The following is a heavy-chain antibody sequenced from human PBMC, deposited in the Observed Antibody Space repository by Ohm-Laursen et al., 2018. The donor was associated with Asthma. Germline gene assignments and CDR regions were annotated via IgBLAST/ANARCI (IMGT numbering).Heavy chain of an antibody. CDR3: ARRITFGGVIVLFDY. Sequence: GSLRLSCSASEITLEDDVIHCVRQPPGKGLEWVSYISSSGSTIYYADSVKGRFTISRDNAKNSLYLQMNSLRDEDTAVYYCARRITFGGVIVLFDYWGQGTLVTVSS. V-gene: IGHV3-11*04. CDR2: ISSSGSTI. D-gene: IGHD3-16*02. CDR1: EITLEDDV. J-gene: IGHJ4*02.